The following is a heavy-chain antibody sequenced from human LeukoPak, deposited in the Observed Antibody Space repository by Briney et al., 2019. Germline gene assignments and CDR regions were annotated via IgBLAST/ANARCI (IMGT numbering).Heavy chain of an antibody. CDR1: GYSISSGYY. V-gene: IGHV4-38-2*02. CDR2: IYNSSST. Sequence: SETLSLTCTVSGYSISSGYYWGWMRQAPGKGLEWSGSIYNSSSTYYNPTLKRRVTISVDMSKNQFSLKMSSVTAANTAVYSCARGAAATEDYYLDAWAKGTTVTVS. CDR3: ARGAAATEDYYLDA. D-gene: IGHD6-13*01. J-gene: IGHJ6*03.